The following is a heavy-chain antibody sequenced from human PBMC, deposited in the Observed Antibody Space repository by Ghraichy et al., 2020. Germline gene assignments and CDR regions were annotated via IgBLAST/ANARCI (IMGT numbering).Heavy chain of an antibody. CDR2: FDPEDGET. Sequence: ASVKVSCKVSGYTLTELSMHWVRQAPGKGLEWMGGFDPEDGETIYAQKFQGRVTMTEDTSTDTAYMELSSLRSDDTAVYYCATLTTYYYDSSGYPVDYWGQGTLVTVSS. V-gene: IGHV1-24*01. J-gene: IGHJ4*02. D-gene: IGHD3-22*01. CDR3: ATLTTYYYDSSGYPVDY. CDR1: GYTLTELS.